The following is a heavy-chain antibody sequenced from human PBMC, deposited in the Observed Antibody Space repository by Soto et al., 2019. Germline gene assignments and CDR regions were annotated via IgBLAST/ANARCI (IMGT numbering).Heavy chain of an antibody. J-gene: IGHJ4*02. D-gene: IGHD5-12*01. CDR3: VRVLYDSGVVDF. CDR2: IQTGGAT. V-gene: IGHV3-53*01. Sequence: QLVESGGGLFQAGGSTRLSCLASGFTVSRYDMAWVRQAPGKGLEGASIIQTGGATYYTDSAQGRFTISRDNSRNTVDRQMRSLRGEDTGVYSCVRVLYDSGVVDFWGQGSPITVS. CDR1: GFTVSRYD.